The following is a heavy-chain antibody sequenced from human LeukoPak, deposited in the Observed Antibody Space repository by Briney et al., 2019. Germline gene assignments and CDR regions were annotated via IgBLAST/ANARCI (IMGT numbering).Heavy chain of an antibody. CDR2: IYYTGGT. D-gene: IGHD4-17*01. Sequence: SETLSLTCTVSGGSIGSNYWTRIRQPPGKGLEYIGYIYYTGGTNYNPSLKSRVTISVDTSRNQFSLKLSSVTAADTAVYYCARDLLGDYGTFDIWGQGAMVTVSS. CDR3: ARDLLGDYGTFDI. CDR1: GGSIGSNY. J-gene: IGHJ3*02. V-gene: IGHV4-59*12.